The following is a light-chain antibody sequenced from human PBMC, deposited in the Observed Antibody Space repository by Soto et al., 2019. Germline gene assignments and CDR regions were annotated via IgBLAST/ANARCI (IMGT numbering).Light chain of an antibody. CDR2: GAS. V-gene: IGKV3-20*01. J-gene: IGKJ1*01. CDR1: QRVSRN. CDR3: QQYGSSSWT. Sequence: DIVLTQSPGTLSLSPGERATLSCRASQRVSRNLAWYQQRPGQAPRLLIYGASSRATGIPDRFSGSGSGTEFTLTISRLEPEDFAVYYCQQYGSSSWTFGQGTKVDIK.